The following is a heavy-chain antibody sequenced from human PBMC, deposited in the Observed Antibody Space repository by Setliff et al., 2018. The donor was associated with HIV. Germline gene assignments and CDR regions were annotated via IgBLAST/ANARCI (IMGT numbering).Heavy chain of an antibody. J-gene: IGHJ4*02. CDR2: IHSSGTT. Sequence: SETLSLTCTVSDGSFSSSTYSWGWIRQPPGMGLEWIGSIHSSGTTDYNPSLKSRVAMSVDTSRSQFSLKVSSVTAADTAVYYCARAPYVWESHRKVYHYFDKWGQGTLVTVSS. V-gene: IGHV4-39*01. CDR3: ARAPYVWESHRKVYHYFDK. D-gene: IGHD3-16*02. CDR1: DGSFSSSTYS.